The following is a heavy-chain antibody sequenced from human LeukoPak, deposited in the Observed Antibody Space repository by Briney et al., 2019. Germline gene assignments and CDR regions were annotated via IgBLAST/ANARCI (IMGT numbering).Heavy chain of an antibody. CDR3: ATGHCNTSSCYYYYMDV. V-gene: IGHV1-24*01. CDR2: FDPEDGDS. CDR1: GYTLSELS. D-gene: IGHD2/OR15-2a*01. Sequence: ASVKVSCKVSGYTLSELSMHWVRQVPAKGLQWMGVFDPEDGDSIIAQKFQGRLTMTEDTSTDTAYMELSRLTSEDTAMYYCATGHCNTSSCYYYYMDVWGKGTTVTVSS. J-gene: IGHJ6*03.